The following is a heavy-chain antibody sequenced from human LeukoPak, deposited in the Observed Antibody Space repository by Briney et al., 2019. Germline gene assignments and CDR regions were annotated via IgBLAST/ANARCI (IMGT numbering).Heavy chain of an antibody. CDR3: AKESYCSGGSCYSSVIGDWYYYGMDV. CDR2: ISWNSGSI. D-gene: IGHD2-15*01. V-gene: IGHV3-9*01. J-gene: IGHJ6*02. CDR1: GFTFDDYA. Sequence: PGRSLRLSCAASGFTFDDYAMHWVRQAPGKGLEWVSGISWNSGSIGNADSVKGRFTISRDNAKNSLYLQMNSLRAEDTALYYCAKESYCSGGSCYSSVIGDWYYYGMDVWGQGTTVTVSS.